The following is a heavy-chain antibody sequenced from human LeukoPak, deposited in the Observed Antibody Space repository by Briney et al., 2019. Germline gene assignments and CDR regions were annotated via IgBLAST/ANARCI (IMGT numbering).Heavy chain of an antibody. Sequence: GGSLRLSCAASGFTFSSYWMSWVRQAPGKGLEWVANIKQGGSEKYYVDSVKGRFTISRDNAKNSLYLQMNSLRAEDTAVYYCARGGPSSSWPNDYWGQGTLVTVSS. D-gene: IGHD6-13*01. V-gene: IGHV3-7*01. CDR2: IKQGGSEK. J-gene: IGHJ4*02. CDR1: GFTFSSYW. CDR3: ARGGPSSSWPNDY.